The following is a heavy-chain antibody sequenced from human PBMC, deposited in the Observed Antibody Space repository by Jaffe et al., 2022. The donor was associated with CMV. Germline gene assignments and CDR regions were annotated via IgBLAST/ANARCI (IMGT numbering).Heavy chain of an antibody. CDR1: GGTFSSYA. V-gene: IGHV1-69*01. J-gene: IGHJ6*02. CDR2: IIPIFGTA. Sequence: QVQLVQSGAEVKKPGSSVKVSCKASGGTFSSYAISWVRQAPGQGLEWMGGIIPIFGTANYAQKFQGRVTITADESTSTAYMELSSLRSEDTAVYYCARDPLGGVGNYYYGMDVWGQGTTVTVSS. CDR3: ARDPLGGVGNYYYGMDV. D-gene: IGHD2-8*01.